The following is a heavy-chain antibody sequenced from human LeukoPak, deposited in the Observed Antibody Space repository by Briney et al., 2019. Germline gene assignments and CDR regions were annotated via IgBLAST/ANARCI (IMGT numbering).Heavy chain of an antibody. CDR3: AKVVYSSSFFDY. V-gene: IGHV3-23*01. CDR2: ISGSGGST. CDR1: GFTFSSYA. D-gene: IGHD6-6*01. Sequence: PGGSLRLSCATSGFTFSSYAMSCVRQAPGKGLEWVSLISGSGGSTYYADSVKGWFTISRDNSKNTLYLQMNSLRAEDTAVYYCAKVVYSSSFFDYWGQGTLVTVSS. J-gene: IGHJ4*02.